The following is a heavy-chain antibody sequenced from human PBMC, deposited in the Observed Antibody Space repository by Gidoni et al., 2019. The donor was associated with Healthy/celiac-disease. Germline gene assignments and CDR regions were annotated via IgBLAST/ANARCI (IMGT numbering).Heavy chain of an antibody. CDR3: ARSLAYCGGDCYSGLSDAFDI. CDR1: VGSISSYY. CDR2: IYYSGST. V-gene: IGHV4-59*08. D-gene: IGHD2-21*02. Sequence: QVQLQESGPGLLKPSETLSLTCTVSVGSISSYYWHWIRQPPGKGLEWIGYIYYSGSTNYTPSRKSRVTISVDTSKNQFSLKLSSVTAADTAVYYCARSLAYCGGDCYSGLSDAFDIWGQGTMVTVSS. J-gene: IGHJ3*02.